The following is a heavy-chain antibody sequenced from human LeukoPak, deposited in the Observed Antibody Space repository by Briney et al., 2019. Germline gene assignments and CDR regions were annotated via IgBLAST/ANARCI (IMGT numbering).Heavy chain of an antibody. CDR2: VYYTGST. J-gene: IGHJ4*02. V-gene: IGHV4-59*12. CDR1: GGSISSYY. Sequence: SETLSLTCTVSGGSISSYYWSWTRQPPGKGLEWIGYVYYTGSTNYNPSLKSRVTISVDTSKNQFSLKLSSVTAADTAVYYCARAEMTTAAFDYWGQGTLVTVSS. D-gene: IGHD4-11*01. CDR3: ARAEMTTAAFDY.